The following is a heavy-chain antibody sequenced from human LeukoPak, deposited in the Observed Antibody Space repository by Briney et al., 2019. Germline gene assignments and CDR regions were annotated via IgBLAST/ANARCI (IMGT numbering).Heavy chain of an antibody. D-gene: IGHD5-24*01. J-gene: IGHJ4*02. V-gene: IGHV3-30*01. CDR3: AREGDGYNYSPADY. Sequence: GGSLRLSCAASGFTFSSYAMHWVRQAPGKGLEWVAVISYDGSNKYYADSVKGRFTISRDNSKNTLYLQMNSLRAEDTAVYYCAREGDGYNYSPADYWGQGTLVTLSS. CDR1: GFTFSSYA. CDR2: ISYDGSNK.